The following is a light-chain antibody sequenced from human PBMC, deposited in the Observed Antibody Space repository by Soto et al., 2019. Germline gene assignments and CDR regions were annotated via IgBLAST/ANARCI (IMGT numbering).Light chain of an antibody. J-gene: IGKJ2*01. V-gene: IGKV3-20*01. CDR1: QSVSSSY. Sequence: EIVLTQSPGTLSLSPGERVTLSCRASQSVSSSYLAWYQQKPAQAPRLLIYGASNRATGIPDRFSGSGSGTDFTLTISRLEPEDFAVYYCQQYGGSPPYTFVKGTKLEIK. CDR2: GAS. CDR3: QQYGGSPPYT.